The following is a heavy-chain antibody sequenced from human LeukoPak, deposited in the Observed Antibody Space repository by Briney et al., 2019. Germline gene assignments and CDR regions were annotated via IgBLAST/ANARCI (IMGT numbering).Heavy chain of an antibody. J-gene: IGHJ4*02. V-gene: IGHV3-7*01. CDR1: GFTFSSYW. CDR3: ARDRSSGWSDY. CDR2: IKQDGSEK. D-gene: IGHD6-19*01. Sequence: GSLRLSCAASGFTFSSYWMSWVRQAPGKGLEWVAIIKQDGSEKYYVDSVKGRFTISRDNAKNSLDLQMNSLRAEDTALYYCARDRSSGWSDYWGQGTLVTVSS.